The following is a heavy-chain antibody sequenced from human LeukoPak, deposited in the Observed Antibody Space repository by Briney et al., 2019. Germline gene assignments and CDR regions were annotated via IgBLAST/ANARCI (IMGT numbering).Heavy chain of an antibody. V-gene: IGHV1-2*02. CDR3: ARVDRGYCSGGSCQDY. CDR2: INPNSGGT. Sequence: GASVKVSCKASGYTFTGYYMHWVRQAPGQGLEWMGWINPNSGGTNYAQKSQGRVTMTRDTSISTAYMELSRLRSDDTAVYYCARVDRGYCSGGSCQDYWGQGTLVTVSS. J-gene: IGHJ4*02. D-gene: IGHD2-15*01. CDR1: GYTFTGYY.